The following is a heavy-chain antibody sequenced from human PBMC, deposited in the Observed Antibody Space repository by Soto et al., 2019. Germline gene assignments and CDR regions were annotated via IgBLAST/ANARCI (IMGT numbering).Heavy chain of an antibody. J-gene: IGHJ4*02. D-gene: IGHD7-27*01. CDR2: ISGSGGTI. V-gene: IGHV3-23*04. Sequence: VQLVESGGGLVQPGGSLRLSCATFGFTFKTYAMTWVRQAPGKGLEWVAVISGSGGTIYYADSVKGRFTISRDNSKDPVYLKMNSLRADDTALYSCAKDMSAWGFFDFWGQGTQVTVSP. CDR1: GFTFKTYA. CDR3: AKDMSAWGFFDF.